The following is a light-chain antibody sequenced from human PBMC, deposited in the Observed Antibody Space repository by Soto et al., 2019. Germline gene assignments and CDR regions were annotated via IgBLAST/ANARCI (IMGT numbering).Light chain of an antibody. J-gene: IGLJ2*01. Sequence: QAVVTQPASVSGSPGQSITISCTGISSDVGGYTYVSWYQQHPGKAPKLMIYDVSNRPSWVSDRFSGSKSGNTASLTISGLQAEDEADYYCSAYRTSNTIFGGGTKLTVL. CDR2: DVS. CDR1: SSDVGGYTY. CDR3: SAYRTSNTI. V-gene: IGLV2-14*01.